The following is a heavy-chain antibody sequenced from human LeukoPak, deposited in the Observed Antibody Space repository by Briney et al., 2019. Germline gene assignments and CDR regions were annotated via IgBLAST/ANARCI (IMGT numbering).Heavy chain of an antibody. D-gene: IGHD3-10*01. Sequence: PGASVKVSCKASGYTFTGYGISWVRQAPGQGLEWMGWISAYNGNTNYAQKLQGRVTMTTDTSTSTAYMELRSLRSDDTAVYYCARGMYYYGSGSSYGWGYFDYWGQGTLVTVSS. CDR2: ISAYNGNT. CDR1: GYTFTGYG. CDR3: ARGMYYYGSGSSYGWGYFDY. V-gene: IGHV1-18*01. J-gene: IGHJ4*02.